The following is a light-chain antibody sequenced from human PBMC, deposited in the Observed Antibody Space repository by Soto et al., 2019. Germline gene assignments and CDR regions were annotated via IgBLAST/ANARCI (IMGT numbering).Light chain of an antibody. Sequence: QSALTQPASVSGSPGQSITISCTGTSSDVGGYNYVSWYQVHPGKAPKFMIYEVTTRPSGVSNRFSGSKSGNTASLTISGLQAEDEADYYCSSYTSTGTVVVFGTGTKVTVL. CDR1: SSDVGGYNY. CDR3: SSYTSTGTVVV. CDR2: EVT. J-gene: IGLJ1*01. V-gene: IGLV2-14*01.